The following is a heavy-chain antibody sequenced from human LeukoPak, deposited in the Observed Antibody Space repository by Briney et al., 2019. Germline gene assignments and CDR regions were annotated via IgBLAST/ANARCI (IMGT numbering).Heavy chain of an antibody. CDR2: ISSSSSYI. CDR1: GFTFSSYS. V-gene: IGHV3-21*01. J-gene: IGHJ5*02. D-gene: IGHD3-10*01. CDR3: ARDQGIIASPFDP. Sequence: GGSLRLSCAASGFTFSSYSMNWVRQAPGKGLEWVSSISSSSSYIYYADSVKGRFTISRDNAKNSLYLQMNSLRGEDTAVYYCARDQGIIASPFDPWGQGTLVTVSS.